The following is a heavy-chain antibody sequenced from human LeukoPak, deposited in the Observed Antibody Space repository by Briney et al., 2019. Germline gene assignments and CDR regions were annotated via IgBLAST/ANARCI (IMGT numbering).Heavy chain of an antibody. J-gene: IGHJ2*01. CDR3: ARKAPGTLDL. Sequence: SETLSLTCTVSGGSISSYYWSWIRQPPGKGLEWIGYIYYSGSTNYNPSLKSRVTISVDTSKNQFSLKLSSVTAADTAVYYCARKAPGTLDLWGRGALVTVSS. CDR1: GGSISSYY. CDR2: IYYSGST. V-gene: IGHV4-59*12.